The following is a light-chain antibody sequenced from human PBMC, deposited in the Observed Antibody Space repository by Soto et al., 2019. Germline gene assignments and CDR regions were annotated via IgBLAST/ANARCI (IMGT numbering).Light chain of an antibody. V-gene: IGKV1-5*01. J-gene: IGKJ5*01. CDR1: QNISTS. Sequence: GDSVTITCRASQNISTSLAWYQHKPGKAPKLLMFDVSNLESGVPSRFSGSGSGTEFTLTISSLQPDDFATYYCQQYNSYPITFGQGTRLEIK. CDR3: QQYNSYPIT. CDR2: DVS.